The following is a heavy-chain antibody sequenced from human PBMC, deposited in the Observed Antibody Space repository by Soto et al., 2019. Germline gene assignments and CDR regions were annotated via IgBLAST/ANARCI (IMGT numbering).Heavy chain of an antibody. CDR1: KSIFTGYG. CDR2: IRFDGTDE. J-gene: IGHJ3*02. V-gene: IGHV3-33*01. Sequence: GGSLRLSCAASKSIFTGYGMHWVRQTPGKGLEWVAVIRFDGTDEHYADSVKGRFTISRDNSKNMLYLQMNSLRDEDTAVYYCARDSYYCGSDSYYPDAFDIWSQRTMVTVSS. D-gene: IGHD3-10*01. CDR3: ARDSYYCGSDSYYPDAFDI.